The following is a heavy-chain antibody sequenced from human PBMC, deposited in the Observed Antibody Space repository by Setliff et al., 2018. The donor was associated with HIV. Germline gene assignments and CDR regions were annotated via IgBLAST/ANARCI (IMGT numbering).Heavy chain of an antibody. CDR3: PTGGDIFTGARPFHY. Sequence: GGSLRLSCAASGFTFSHYWMHWVRQAPGKGLVWVSRMNHDGGTTTYADSVKGRFTISRDNAKNTLYLQMSSLRTEDTAMYYCPTGGDIFTGARPFHYWGQGALVTVSS. CDR2: MNHDGGTT. D-gene: IGHD3-9*01. V-gene: IGHV3-74*03. J-gene: IGHJ4*02. CDR1: GFTFSHYW.